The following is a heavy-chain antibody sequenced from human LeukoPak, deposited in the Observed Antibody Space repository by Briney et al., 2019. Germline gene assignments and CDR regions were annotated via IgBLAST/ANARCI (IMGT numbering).Heavy chain of an antibody. CDR1: GFTFSGSA. V-gene: IGHV3-73*01. CDR2: IRSKANSYAT. CDR3: TSPQYKGAVAGTGYYYMDV. D-gene: IGHD6-19*01. J-gene: IGHJ6*03. Sequence: GGSLRLSCAASGFTFSGSAMHWVRQASGKGLEWVGRIRSKANSYATAYAASVNGRFTISRDDSKNTAYLQMNSLKTEDTAVYYCTSPQYKGAVAGTGYYYMDVWGKGTTVTVSS.